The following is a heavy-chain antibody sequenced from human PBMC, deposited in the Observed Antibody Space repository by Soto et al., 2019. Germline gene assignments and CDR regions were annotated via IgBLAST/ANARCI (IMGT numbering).Heavy chain of an antibody. CDR2: IYYSGST. V-gene: IGHV4-59*01. J-gene: IGHJ4*02. CDR3: ARGIAVAGRTINDY. Sequence: PSETLSLTCTVSGGSISSYYWSWIRQPPGKGLEWIGYIYYSGSTNYNPSLKSRVTISVDTSKNQFSLKLSSVTAADTAVYYCARGIAVAGRTINDYWGQGTLVTVSS. CDR1: GGSISSYY. D-gene: IGHD6-19*01.